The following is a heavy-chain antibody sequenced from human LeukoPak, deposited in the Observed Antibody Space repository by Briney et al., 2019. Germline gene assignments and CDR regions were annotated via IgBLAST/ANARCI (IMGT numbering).Heavy chain of an antibody. V-gene: IGHV3-33*08. J-gene: IGHJ5*02. Sequence: PGGSLRLSCAASGFTFSSYAMSWVRQAPGKGLEWVAVIWYDGSNKYYADSVKGRFTISRDNSKNTLYLQMNSLRAEDTAVYYCAREGFYCSSTSCYIIDPWGQGTLVTVSS. CDR1: GFTFSSYA. CDR2: IWYDGSNK. D-gene: IGHD2-2*02. CDR3: AREGFYCSSTSCYIIDP.